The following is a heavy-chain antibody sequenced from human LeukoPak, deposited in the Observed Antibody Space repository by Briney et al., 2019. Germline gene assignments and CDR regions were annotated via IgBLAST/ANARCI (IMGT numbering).Heavy chain of an antibody. V-gene: IGHV3-23*01. CDR3: AKVDPAIVVVTAHFDY. CDR2: ISGSGGST. CDR1: GFTFSSYA. Sequence: PGGSLRLSCAASGFTFSSYAMSWVRQAPGKGLEWVSAISGSGGSTYYADSVKGRFTISRDNSKNTLYLQMNSLRAEDTAVYYCAKVDPAIVVVTAHFDYWGQGTLVTVSS. D-gene: IGHD2-21*02. J-gene: IGHJ4*02.